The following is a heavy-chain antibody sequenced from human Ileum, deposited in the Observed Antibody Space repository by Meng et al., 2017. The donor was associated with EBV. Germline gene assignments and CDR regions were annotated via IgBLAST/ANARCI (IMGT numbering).Heavy chain of an antibody. CDR1: GDSISSGGYF. Sequence: QGRPQAAGPGPVKPSQTLSLTCTVSGDSISSGGYFWSWIRQPPGKGLEWIGYIYYSGNTYYKPSLKSRVTMSVDTSKNQFSLKLSSVTAADTAVYYCARSLTTPYYFDDWGQGTLVTVSS. CDR2: IYYSGNT. D-gene: IGHD1-14*01. CDR3: ARSLTTPYYFDD. J-gene: IGHJ4*02. V-gene: IGHV4-30-4*01.